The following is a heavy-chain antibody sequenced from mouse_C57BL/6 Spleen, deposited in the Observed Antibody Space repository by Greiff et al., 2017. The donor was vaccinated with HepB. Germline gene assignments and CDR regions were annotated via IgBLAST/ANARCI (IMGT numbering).Heavy chain of an antibody. CDR2: IDPSDSYT. CDR1: GYTFTSYW. J-gene: IGHJ4*01. D-gene: IGHD1-1*01. Sequence: VQLQQPGAELVMPGASVKLSCKASGYTFTSYWMHWVKQRPGQGLEWIGEIDPSDSYTNYNQKFKGKSTLTVDKSSSTAYMQLSSLTSEDSAVYYCAGGYGSSYAMDYWGQGTSVTVSS. V-gene: IGHV1-69*01. CDR3: AGGYGSSYAMDY.